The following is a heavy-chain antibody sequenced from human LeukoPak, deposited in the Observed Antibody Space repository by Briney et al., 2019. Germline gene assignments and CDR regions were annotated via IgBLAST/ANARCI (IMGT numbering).Heavy chain of an antibody. CDR2: IWYDGSNK. D-gene: IGHD3-22*01. V-gene: IGHV3-33*01. Sequence: GGSLRLSCTASGLTFSIYGMHWIRQAPGKGLEWVAVIWYDGSNKYYADSVKGRFTISRDNSKDTLYLQMNSLRAEDTAVYYRATPYYFDSSGLDAFDIWGQGTLVTVSS. J-gene: IGHJ3*02. CDR1: GLTFSIYG. CDR3: ATPYYFDSSGLDAFDI.